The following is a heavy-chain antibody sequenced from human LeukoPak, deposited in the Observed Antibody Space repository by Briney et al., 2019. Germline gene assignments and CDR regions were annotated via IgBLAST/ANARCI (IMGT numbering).Heavy chain of an antibody. CDR2: ISSGSTTI. V-gene: IGHV3-48*01. CDR1: GFTFSSYS. D-gene: IGHD3-10*01. Sequence: GGSLRLSCAASGFTFSSYSMNWVRQAPGKGLEWISYISSGSTTIYYADSVKGRFTISRDNAKNSLYLQMNSLRAEDTAVYYCATTAGYKVYWGQGTLVTVSS. J-gene: IGHJ4*02. CDR3: ATTAGYKVY.